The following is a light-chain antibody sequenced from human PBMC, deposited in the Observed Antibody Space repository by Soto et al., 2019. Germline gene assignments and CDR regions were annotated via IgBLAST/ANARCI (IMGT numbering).Light chain of an antibody. CDR3: QQYNNFPIT. Sequence: DVQMTQSPSTLSASVGDRVAIICRASQSXXXXLAWYQQKPGKAPKLLIFDASSLESGVPSRFSGSRSGTEFTLTIRSVQPDDFATYYCQQYNNFPITFGQGTRLEIK. CDR1: QSXXXX. V-gene: IGKV1-5*02. J-gene: IGKJ5*01. CDR2: DAS.